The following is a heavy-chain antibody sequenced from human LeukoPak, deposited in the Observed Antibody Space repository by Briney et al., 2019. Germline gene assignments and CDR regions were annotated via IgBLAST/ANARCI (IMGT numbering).Heavy chain of an antibody. CDR3: AKGGSDFWSGYYFDY. Sequence: GGSLRLSCAASGFTFSDYAMNWVRQAPGKAPEWVSSISGGGGSTYYADSVKARFTISRDNSKNTLYLQMNSLRAEDTAVYYCAKGGSDFWSGYYFDYWGQGTLVTVSS. D-gene: IGHD3-3*01. CDR2: ISGGGGST. CDR1: GFTFSDYA. J-gene: IGHJ4*02. V-gene: IGHV3-23*01.